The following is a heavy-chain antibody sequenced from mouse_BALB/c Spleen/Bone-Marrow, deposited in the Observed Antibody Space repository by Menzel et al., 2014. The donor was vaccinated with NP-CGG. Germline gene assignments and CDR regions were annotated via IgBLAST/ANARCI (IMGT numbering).Heavy chain of an antibody. CDR2: IRNKANGYTT. J-gene: IGHJ4*01. CDR1: GFPFTDYY. V-gene: IGHV7-3*02. CDR3: ARYDYYAMDY. Sequence: EVQGVESGGGLVQPGGSLRLSCATSGFPFTDYYMSWVRQPPGTALEWLGFIRNKANGYTTEYSASVKGRFTISRDNAQSILYLQMNPLRAEDSATYYCARYDYYAMDYWGQGTPVTVSS.